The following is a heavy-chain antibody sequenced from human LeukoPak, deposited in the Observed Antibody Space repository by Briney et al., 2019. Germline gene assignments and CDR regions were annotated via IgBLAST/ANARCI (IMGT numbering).Heavy chain of an antibody. CDR2: IYYSGST. V-gene: IGHV4-39*01. CDR1: GGSISTTGYY. CDR3: ASDKGYSNNYFDY. Sequence: SETLSLTCAVSGGSISTTGYYWAWIRQPPGKGLEWIASIYYSGSTYYNSSLKSRVTISVDTSRNQFSLKLSSVTAADTALYYCASDKGYSNNYFDYWGQGTLVTVSS. D-gene: IGHD6-13*01. J-gene: IGHJ4*01.